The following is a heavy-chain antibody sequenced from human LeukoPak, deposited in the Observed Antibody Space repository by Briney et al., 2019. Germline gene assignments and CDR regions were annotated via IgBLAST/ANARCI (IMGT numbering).Heavy chain of an antibody. Sequence: SETLSPTCTVSGGSISSSSYYWGWIRQPPGKGLEWIGSIYYSGSTYYNPSLKSRVTISVDTSKNQFSLKLSSVTAADTAVYYCARLVAARPIDYWGQGTLVTVSS. D-gene: IGHD6-6*01. CDR3: ARLVAARPIDY. J-gene: IGHJ4*02. CDR2: IYYSGST. CDR1: GGSISSSSYY. V-gene: IGHV4-39*01.